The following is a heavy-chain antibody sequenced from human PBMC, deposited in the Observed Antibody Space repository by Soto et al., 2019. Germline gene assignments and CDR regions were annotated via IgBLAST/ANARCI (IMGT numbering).Heavy chain of an antibody. CDR2: IIPIFGTA. CDR1: GGTFSSYA. D-gene: IGHD6-6*01. J-gene: IGHJ5*02. CDR3: ARGWIEAPPTAYWFDP. V-gene: IGHV1-69*01. Sequence: QVQLVQSGAEVKKPGSSVKVSCKASGGTFSSYAISWVRQAHGQGLEWMGGIIPIFGTANYAQKFQGRVTMTADESTSTAYMEMSSLRSEDTAVYYCARGWIEAPPTAYWFDPWGQGTLVTVSS.